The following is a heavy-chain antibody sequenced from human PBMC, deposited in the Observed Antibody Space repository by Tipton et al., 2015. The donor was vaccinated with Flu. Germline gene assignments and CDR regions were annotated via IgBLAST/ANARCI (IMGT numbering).Heavy chain of an antibody. D-gene: IGHD4-17*01. J-gene: IGHJ4*02. V-gene: IGHV1-46*01. Sequence: QMQLVQSGAEVKKPGASVKVSCKASGYTFTSYYMHWVRQAPGQGLEWMGIINPSGGSTSYAQKFQGRVTMTRDTSTSTVYMELGGLGSEDRAVYSCARGAGGDYGDYWGQGTLVAVSS. CDR2: INPSGGST. CDR1: GYTFTSYY. CDR3: ARGAGGDYGDY.